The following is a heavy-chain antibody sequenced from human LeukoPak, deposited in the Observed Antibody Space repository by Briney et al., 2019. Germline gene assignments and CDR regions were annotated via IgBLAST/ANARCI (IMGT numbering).Heavy chain of an antibody. Sequence: GGSLRLSCAASGITFNSYSVNWVRQAPGKGLEWVSSISSSSTYIYYADSVKGRFTISRDNAKNSLYLQMNSLRAEDTAVYYCARDGVAGVYCGGDCFSGYYFDYWGQGTLVTVSS. CDR2: ISSSSTYI. CDR3: ARDGVAGVYCGGDCFSGYYFDY. J-gene: IGHJ4*02. V-gene: IGHV3-21*01. CDR1: GITFNSYS. D-gene: IGHD2-21*01.